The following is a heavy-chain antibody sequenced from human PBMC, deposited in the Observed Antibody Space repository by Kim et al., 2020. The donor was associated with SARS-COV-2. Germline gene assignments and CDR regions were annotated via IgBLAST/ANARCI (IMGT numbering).Heavy chain of an antibody. CDR3: ARHGPVLLYSSGYYHLDY. CDR2: ILYSGNT. V-gene: IGHV4-39*01. J-gene: IGHJ4*02. CDR1: GGSINSGSHY. D-gene: IGHD6-19*01. Sequence: SETLSLTCSVSGGSINSGSHYWGWIRQPPGKGLEWIGSILYSGNTYYNPSLKSRVTLSVDTSNNQFSLKLSSVTAADTAVYYCARHGPVLLYSSGYYHLDYWGQGILVTVSS.